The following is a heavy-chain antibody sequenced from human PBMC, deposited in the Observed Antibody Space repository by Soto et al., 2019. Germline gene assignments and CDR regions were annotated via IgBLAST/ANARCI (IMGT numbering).Heavy chain of an antibody. CDR2: INPSGGST. J-gene: IGHJ4*02. CDR3: ARDYQSGGYVDY. D-gene: IGHD1-26*01. V-gene: IGHV1-46*01. Sequence: ASVKVSCKASGYTFTSYYMHWVRQAPGQGLEWMGIINPSGGSTSYAQKFQGRATMTRDTSTSTVYMELSSLRSEDTAVYYCARDYQSGGYVDYWGQGTLVTVSS. CDR1: GYTFTSYY.